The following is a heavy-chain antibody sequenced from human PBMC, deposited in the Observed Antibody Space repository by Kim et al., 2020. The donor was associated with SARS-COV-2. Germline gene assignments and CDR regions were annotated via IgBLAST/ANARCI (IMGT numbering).Heavy chain of an antibody. J-gene: IGHJ4*02. V-gene: IGHV1-46*01. D-gene: IGHD6-13*01. Sequence: AQRVHGRVTMSRDTSTSTVYMELGSLGSEDTAVYYCAREGSSKEFDYWGQGTLVTVSS. CDR3: AREGSSKEFDY.